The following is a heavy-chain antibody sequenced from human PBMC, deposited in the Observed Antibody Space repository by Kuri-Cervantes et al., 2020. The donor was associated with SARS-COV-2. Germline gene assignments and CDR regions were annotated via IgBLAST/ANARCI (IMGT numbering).Heavy chain of an antibody. D-gene: IGHD1-1*01. CDR2: IVPIIGPV. J-gene: IGHJ4*02. V-gene: IGHV1-69*11. CDR1: GYTFRSYA. CDR3: ARIASSLGTDF. Sequence: SVKVSCKASGYTFRSYAISWVRQAPGQGLEWVGRIVPIIGPVHYAQRFQGRLTITADESTSTTYMELSSLRYEDTAVYYCARIASSLGTDFWGQGSLVTVSS.